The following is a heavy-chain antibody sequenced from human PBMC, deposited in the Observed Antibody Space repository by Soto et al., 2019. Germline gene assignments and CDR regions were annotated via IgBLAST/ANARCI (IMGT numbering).Heavy chain of an antibody. J-gene: IGHJ6*02. D-gene: IGHD3-3*01. Sequence: QVQLVQSGAEVKKPGSSVKVSCKASGGTFSSYAISWVRQAPGQGLEWMGGIIPIFGTANYAQKFQGRVTITSDESTSTAYMELSSLRSEDTAVYYCASDLKEAIFGVVSIYGMDVWGQGTTVTVSS. CDR3: ASDLKEAIFGVVSIYGMDV. CDR2: IIPIFGTA. CDR1: GGTFSSYA. V-gene: IGHV1-69*01.